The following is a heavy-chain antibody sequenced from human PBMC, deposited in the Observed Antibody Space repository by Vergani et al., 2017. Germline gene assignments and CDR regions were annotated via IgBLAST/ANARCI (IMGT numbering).Heavy chain of an antibody. CDR1: GFTFSSYS. CDR2: ISSSSSYI. J-gene: IGHJ6*03. Sequence: EVQLVESGGGLVKPGGSLRLSCAASGFTFSSYSMNWVLPAPGKGLEWVSSISSSSSYIYYADSVKGRFTISRDNAKNSLYLQMNSLRAEDTAVYYCARGWYCRSTSCYQGVMDVWGKGTTVTVSS. D-gene: IGHD2-2*01. CDR3: ARGWYCRSTSCYQGVMDV. V-gene: IGHV3-21*01.